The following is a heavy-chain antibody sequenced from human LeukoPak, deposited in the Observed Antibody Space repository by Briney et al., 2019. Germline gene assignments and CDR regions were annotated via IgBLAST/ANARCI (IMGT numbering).Heavy chain of an antibody. D-gene: IGHD6-19*01. J-gene: IGHJ5*02. CDR1: EFPVGSEA. Sequence: GGSLHLSRAASEFPVGSEARCWGSQAPGKGLEWASAISGSGGSTYYADSVKGRFTISRDNSKNTLYLQMNSLRAEDTAVYYCAPSSSGWRNWFDPWGQGTLVTVSS. V-gene: IGHV3-23*01. CDR2: ISGSGGST. CDR3: APSSSGWRNWFDP.